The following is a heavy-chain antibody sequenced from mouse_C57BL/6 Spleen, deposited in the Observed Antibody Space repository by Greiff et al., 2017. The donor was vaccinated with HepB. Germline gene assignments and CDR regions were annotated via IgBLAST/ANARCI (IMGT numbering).Heavy chain of an antibody. V-gene: IGHV1-55*01. J-gene: IGHJ4*01. CDR1: GYTFTSYW. CDR3: ARFVYGSSYDYYAMDY. Sequence: QVQLQQPGAELVKPGASVKMSCKASGYTFTSYWITWVKQRPGQGLEWIGDIYPGSGSTNYNEKFKSKATLTVDTSSSTAYMQLSSLTSEDSAVYYCARFVYGSSYDYYAMDYWGQGTSVTVSS. CDR2: IYPGSGST. D-gene: IGHD1-1*01.